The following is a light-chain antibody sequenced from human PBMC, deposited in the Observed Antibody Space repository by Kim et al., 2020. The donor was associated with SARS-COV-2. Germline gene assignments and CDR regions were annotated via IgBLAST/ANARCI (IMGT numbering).Light chain of an antibody. CDR1: TSNIGNNY. J-gene: IGLJ2*01. CDR3: ASWDDSLSGVL. CDR2: KTN. Sequence: QSVLTQPPSASGTPGQRVTISCSGGTSNIGNNYGYWYQQFPGMAPKLLIYKTNLRPSGVPDRFSGSKSGTSASLAISGLRAEDEADYYCASWDDSLSGVLFGGGTQLTVL. V-gene: IGLV1-47*01.